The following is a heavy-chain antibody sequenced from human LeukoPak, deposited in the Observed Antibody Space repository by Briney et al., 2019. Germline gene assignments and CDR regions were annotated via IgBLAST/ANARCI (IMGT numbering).Heavy chain of an antibody. CDR3: ARHVIPHTWLALDEAFDI. V-gene: IGHV4-34*01. CDR2: INHSGST. D-gene: IGHD6-19*01. J-gene: IGHJ3*02. Sequence: SETLSLTCAVYGGPFSGYYWSWIRQPPGKGLEWIGEINHSGSTNYNPSLKSRVTISVDTSKNQFSLKLSSVTAADTAVYYCARHVIPHTWLALDEAFDIWGQGTMVTVSS. CDR1: GGPFSGYY.